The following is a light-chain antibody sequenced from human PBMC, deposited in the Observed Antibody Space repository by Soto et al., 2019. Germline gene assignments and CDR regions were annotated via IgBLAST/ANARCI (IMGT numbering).Light chain of an antibody. V-gene: IGKV3-20*01. CDR3: QQYDSSPRT. J-gene: IGKJ1*01. CDR1: QSFTSTS. CDR2: GAS. Sequence: EIVLTQSPGTLSLSPGERATLSCRASQSFTSTSLAWYQQKPGQAPRLLISGASRRAAGIPDRFSRSGSGTDFTLTISRLESEDIAVYYCQQYDSSPRTFGQGTRVEIK.